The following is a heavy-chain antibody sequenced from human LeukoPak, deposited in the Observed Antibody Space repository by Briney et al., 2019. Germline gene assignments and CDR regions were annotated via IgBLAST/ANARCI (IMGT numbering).Heavy chain of an antibody. CDR3: TRAYSSSWSWYFDY. CDR2: IKEDGSEE. V-gene: IGHV3-7*05. CDR1: GFTFSNYW. Sequence: GGSLRLSREASGFTFSNYWMSWVRQAPGKGLEWLANIKEDGSEEYYVDSVKGRFTISRDNAKNALYLQMSSLKTEDTAVYYCTRAYSSSWSWYFDYWGQGTLVTVSS. D-gene: IGHD6-13*01. J-gene: IGHJ4*02.